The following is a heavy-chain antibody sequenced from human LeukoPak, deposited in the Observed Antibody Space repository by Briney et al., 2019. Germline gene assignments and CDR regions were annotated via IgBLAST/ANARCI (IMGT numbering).Heavy chain of an antibody. D-gene: IGHD2-21*01. V-gene: IGHV3-30*04. Sequence: PGTSLRLSCAASGFTFSSYTVHWVRQAPGMGLEWVAVISHDGSNKYYADSVKGRFTVSRDNSKNTLSLQMNNLRPEDTAVYHCARDDGRVITDSYFDYWGQGTLVSVSS. CDR2: ISHDGSNK. J-gene: IGHJ4*02. CDR3: ARDDGRVITDSYFDY. CDR1: GFTFSSYT.